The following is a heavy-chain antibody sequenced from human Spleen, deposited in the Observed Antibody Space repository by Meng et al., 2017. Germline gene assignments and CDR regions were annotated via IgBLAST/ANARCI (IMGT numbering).Heavy chain of an antibody. Sequence: QRQRGQAGAEVKKPGSSVKASCKPSGGTFSSYAISWVRQAPGQGLEWMGGIIPIFGTANYAQKFQGRVTITADKSTSTAYMELSRLTSEDTAVYFCARKAGNCISTTCYSLDYWGQGTLVTVSS. D-gene: IGHD2-2*01. V-gene: IGHV1-69*06. CDR3: ARKAGNCISTTCYSLDY. CDR1: GGTFSSYA. J-gene: IGHJ4*02. CDR2: IIPIFGTA.